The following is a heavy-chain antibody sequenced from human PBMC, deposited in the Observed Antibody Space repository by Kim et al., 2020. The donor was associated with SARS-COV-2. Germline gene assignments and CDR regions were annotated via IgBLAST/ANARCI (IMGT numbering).Heavy chain of an antibody. D-gene: IGHD2-2*01. CDR3: ARGRCSSTSCYHFDY. CDR2: IYTSGST. CDR1: GGSISSYY. V-gene: IGHV4-4*07. J-gene: IGHJ4*02. Sequence: SETLSLTCTVSGGSISSYYWSWIRQPAGKGLEWIGRIYTSGSTNYNPSLKSRVTMSVDTSKNQFSLKLSSVTAADTAVYYCARGRCSSTSCYHFDYWGQGTLVTVSS.